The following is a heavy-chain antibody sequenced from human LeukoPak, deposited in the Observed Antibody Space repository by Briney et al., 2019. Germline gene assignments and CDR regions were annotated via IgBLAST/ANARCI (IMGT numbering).Heavy chain of an antibody. CDR3: ARVSYDILTGYSYIDY. D-gene: IGHD3-9*01. CDR1: GFTFSDYS. Sequence: ESGGSLRLSCAASGFTFSDYSMNWVRQAPGKGLEWVSSISSSSSYIYYADSVKGRFTISRDNAKNSLYLQMNSLRAEDTAVYYCARVSYDILTGYSYIDYWGQGTLVTVSS. CDR2: ISSSSSYI. V-gene: IGHV3-21*01. J-gene: IGHJ4*02.